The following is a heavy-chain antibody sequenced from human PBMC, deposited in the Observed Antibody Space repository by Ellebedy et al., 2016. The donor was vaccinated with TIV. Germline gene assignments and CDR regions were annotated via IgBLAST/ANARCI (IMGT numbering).Heavy chain of an antibody. D-gene: IGHD5-12*01. CDR2: IYPGDSDT. V-gene: IGHV5-51*01. J-gene: IGHJ4*02. CDR3: ARRQAGRLDY. Sequence: GGSLRLXXKGSGYSFTSYWIGWVRQMPGKGLEWMGIIYPGDSDTRYSPSFQGQVTISADRSISTAYLQWSTLKASDTAMYYCARRQAGRLDYWGQGTLVTVSS. CDR1: GYSFTSYW.